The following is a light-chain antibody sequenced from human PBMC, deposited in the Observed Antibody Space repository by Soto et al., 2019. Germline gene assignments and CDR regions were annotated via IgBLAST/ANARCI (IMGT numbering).Light chain of an antibody. CDR2: VNSDGSH. V-gene: IGLV4-69*01. CDR1: SGHSSYA. Sequence: QLVLTQSPSASGSLGASVKLTCTLSSGHSSYAIAWHQQQPEKGPRYLMKVNSDGSHSKGDGIPDRFSGSSSGAERYLTISSLQSEDEADYYCQTWGTGIHVVFGGGTKLTVL. J-gene: IGLJ2*01. CDR3: QTWGTGIHVV.